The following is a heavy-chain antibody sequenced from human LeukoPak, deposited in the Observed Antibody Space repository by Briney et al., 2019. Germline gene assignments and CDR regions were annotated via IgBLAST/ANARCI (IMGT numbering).Heavy chain of an antibody. Sequence: SETLSLTCTVSGGSISSSSYYWGWIRQPPGKGLEWIGSIYYSGSTYYNPSLKSRVTISVDTSKNQFSLKLSSVTAADTAVYYCAREELVVPTYYFDYWGQGTLVTVSS. V-gene: IGHV4-39*07. CDR1: GGSISSSSYY. CDR2: IYYSGST. CDR3: AREELVVPTYYFDY. J-gene: IGHJ4*02. D-gene: IGHD2-2*01.